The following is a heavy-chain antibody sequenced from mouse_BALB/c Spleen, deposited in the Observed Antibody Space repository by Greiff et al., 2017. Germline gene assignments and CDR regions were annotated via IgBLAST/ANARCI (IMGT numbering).Heavy chain of an antibody. CDR1: GFTFSSYA. Sequence: EVKLMESGGGLVQPGGSRKLSCAASGFTFSSYAMSWVRQTPEKRLEWVATISSGGSYTYYPDSVKGRFTISRDNAKNTLYLQMSSLRSEDTAMYYCARQGYDYDWFAYWGQGTLVTVSA. J-gene: IGHJ3*01. CDR2: ISSGGSYT. V-gene: IGHV5-9-3*01. CDR3: ARQGYDYDWFAY. D-gene: IGHD2-4*01.